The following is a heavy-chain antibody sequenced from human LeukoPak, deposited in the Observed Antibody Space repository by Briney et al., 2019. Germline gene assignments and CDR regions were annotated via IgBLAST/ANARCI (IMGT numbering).Heavy chain of an antibody. V-gene: IGHV3-48*03. CDR1: GFTFSSYE. CDR2: ISSSGSAI. CDR3: AGDLLTIKYNSPDS. J-gene: IGHJ5*01. D-gene: IGHD6-6*01. Sequence: PGGSLRLSFAASGFTFSSYEMNWVRQAPGKGLEWVSYISSSGSAIYYADSVKGRFTISRDNAKNSLYLQMNSLRVEDTAVYYCAGDLLTIKYNSPDSWGQGTLVTVSS.